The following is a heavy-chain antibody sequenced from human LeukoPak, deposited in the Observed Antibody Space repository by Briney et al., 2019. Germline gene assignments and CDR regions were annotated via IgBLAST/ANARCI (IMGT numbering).Heavy chain of an antibody. CDR3: ARGPYTPFSYGGYHRRGAFDI. CDR2: INHSGST. Sequence: GSLRLSCAASGFTVSSNYMSWVRQPPGKGLEWIGEINHSGSTNYNPSLKSRVTITVDTSKNQFSLKLSSVTAADTAVYYCARGPYTPFSYGGYHRRGAFDIWGQGTMVTVSS. CDR1: GFTVSSNY. D-gene: IGHD5-12*01. V-gene: IGHV4-34*01. J-gene: IGHJ3*02.